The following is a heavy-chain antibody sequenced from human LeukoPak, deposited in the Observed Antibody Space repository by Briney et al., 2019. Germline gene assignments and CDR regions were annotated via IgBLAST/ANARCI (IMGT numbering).Heavy chain of an antibody. V-gene: IGHV4-4*07. CDR3: ARETIFGVEFDY. D-gene: IGHD3-3*01. CDR1: GGSISSYY. J-gene: IGHJ4*02. Sequence: SETLSLTCTVSGGSISSYYWNWIRQPAGKGLEWIGRIYTSGSTNYNPSLKSRVTMSVDTSKNQFSLKLSSVTAADTAVYYCARETIFGVEFDYWGQGTLVTVSS. CDR2: IYTSGST.